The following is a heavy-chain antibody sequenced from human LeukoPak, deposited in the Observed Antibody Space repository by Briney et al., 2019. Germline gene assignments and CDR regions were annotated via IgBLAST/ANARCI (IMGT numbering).Heavy chain of an antibody. J-gene: IGHJ4*02. CDR3: AREDYNNSSSPLDY. D-gene: IGHD1-14*01. CDR1: GFTFSDYY. Sequence: PGGTLRLSCAASGFTFSDYYMSWIRQAPGKGLEWVSVVSAIGGSTQYADSVKGRFTISRDNSKNTLYLQMNSLRAEDTALYYCAREDYNNSSSPLDYSGQGSLVTVS. V-gene: IGHV3-23*01. CDR2: VSAIGGST.